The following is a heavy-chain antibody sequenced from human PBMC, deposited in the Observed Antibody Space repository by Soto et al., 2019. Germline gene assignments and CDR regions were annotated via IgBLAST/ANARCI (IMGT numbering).Heavy chain of an antibody. CDR2: ISYDGSNK. V-gene: IGHV3-30-3*01. D-gene: IGHD6-19*01. CDR1: GLPFSSYA. CDR3: ARDQWLTVYYYYFGMDV. J-gene: IGHJ6*02. Sequence: GGSLRLSCAASGLPFSSYAMHWVRQAPGKGLEWVTVISYDGSNKYYADSVKGRFTISRDNTKNSLYLQMNSLRAEDTAVYYCARDQWLTVYYYYFGMDVWGQGTTVTISS.